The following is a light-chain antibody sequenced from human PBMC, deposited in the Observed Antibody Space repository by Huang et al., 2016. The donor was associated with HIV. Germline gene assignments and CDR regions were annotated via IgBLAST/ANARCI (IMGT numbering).Light chain of an antibody. Sequence: DIQMTQSPPSLSASVGDNVTFTCRANQNIATSFNWYQQKPGKAPRLLIYTASTLDSGVSLRCSGSGSGSHFSLNITKVRPEDFATYYCQQSFSVPRTFG. V-gene: IGKV1-39*01. CDR1: QNIATS. J-gene: IGKJ1*01. CDR2: TAS. CDR3: QQSFSVPRT.